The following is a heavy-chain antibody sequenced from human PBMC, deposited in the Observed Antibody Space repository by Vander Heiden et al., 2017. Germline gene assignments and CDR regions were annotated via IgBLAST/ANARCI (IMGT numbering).Heavy chain of an antibody. J-gene: IGHJ5*02. CDR1: GGSLSSYC. CDR2: IYTSGST. V-gene: IGHV4-4*07. Sequence: QAQLQESRPALVKPSATLSLTCTVSGGSLSSYCRSWLRQPAGKGLEWIGRIYTSGSTNYNPSLKSRVTMSVDTSKNQFSLKLSSVTAADTAVYYCARDEGNDDFPDGFDPWGQGTLVTVSS. CDR3: ARDEGNDDFPDGFDP. D-gene: IGHD1-1*01.